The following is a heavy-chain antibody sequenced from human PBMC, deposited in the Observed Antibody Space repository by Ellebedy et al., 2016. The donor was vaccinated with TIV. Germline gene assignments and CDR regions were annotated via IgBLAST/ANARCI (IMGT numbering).Heavy chain of an antibody. D-gene: IGHD3-9*01. Sequence: PGGSLRLSCAASGFTFSSYTMNWVRQAPGKGLEWVARVSDDRRRTVYADSVKGRFTISGDSAKNTVYLQMRSLRDEDTAVYYCARDRIRHFDPYYYYGMDVWGQGTTVTVSS. CDR3: ARDRIRHFDPYYYYGMDV. CDR1: GFTFSSYT. V-gene: IGHV3-74*01. J-gene: IGHJ6*02. CDR2: VSDDRRRT.